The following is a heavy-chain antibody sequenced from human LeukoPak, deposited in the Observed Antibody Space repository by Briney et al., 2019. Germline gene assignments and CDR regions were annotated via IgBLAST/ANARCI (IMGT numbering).Heavy chain of an antibody. Sequence: SETLSLTCAVSGASLTGGSITGYYWSWIRQSPGKGLEWIGYIYNSANTKYNPSLKSRAIISIDTSKNQFSLNLTSVTSADTAVYYCTARGYFDWSFGDFWGQGTLVTVSS. V-gene: IGHV4-61*08. CDR2: IYNSANT. CDR3: TARGYFDWSFGDF. J-gene: IGHJ4*02. CDR1: GASLTGGSITGYY. D-gene: IGHD3-9*01.